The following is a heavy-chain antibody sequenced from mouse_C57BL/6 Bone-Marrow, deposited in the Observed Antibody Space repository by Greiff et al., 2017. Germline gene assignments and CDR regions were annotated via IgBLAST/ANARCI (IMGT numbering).Heavy chain of an antibody. CDR2: INPGSGST. D-gene: IGHD4-1*01. CDR3: ARSKNWDSWFAY. J-gene: IGHJ3*01. Sequence: VQLQQSGAELVRPGTSVKVSCKASGYAFTNYLIEWVKQRPGQGLEWIGVINPGSGSTNYNEKFKGKATLTAYKSSSTAYMQLSSLTSEYSAVYFCARSKNWDSWFAYWGQGTLVTVSA. CDR1: GYAFTNYL. V-gene: IGHV1-54*01.